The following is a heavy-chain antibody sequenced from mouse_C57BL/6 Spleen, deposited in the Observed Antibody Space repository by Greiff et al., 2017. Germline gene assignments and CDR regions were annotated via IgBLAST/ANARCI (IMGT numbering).Heavy chain of an antibody. D-gene: IGHD2-3*01. CDR3: ARKRGGYDYFDY. V-gene: IGHV1-18*01. CDR2: INPNNGGT. Sequence: VQLKESGPELVKPGASVKIPCKASGYTFTDYNMDWVKQSHGKSLEWIGDINPNNGGTIYNQKFKGKATLTVDKSSSTAYMELRSLTSEDTAVYYCARKRGGYDYFDYWGQGTTLTVSS. CDR1: GYTFTDYN. J-gene: IGHJ2*01.